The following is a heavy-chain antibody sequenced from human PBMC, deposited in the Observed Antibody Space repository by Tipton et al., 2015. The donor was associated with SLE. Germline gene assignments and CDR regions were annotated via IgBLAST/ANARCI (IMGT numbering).Heavy chain of an antibody. CDR1: GFTFSSYS. CDR3: ARWGDSSGYPAYYFDY. D-gene: IGHD3-22*01. Sequence: SLRLSCAASGFTFSSYSMNWVRQAPGKGLEWVSSISSSSSYIYYADSVKGRFTISRDNAKNSLYLQMNSLRAEDTAVYYCARWGDSSGYPAYYFDYWGQGTLATVSS. J-gene: IGHJ4*02. CDR2: ISSSSSYI. V-gene: IGHV3-21*01.